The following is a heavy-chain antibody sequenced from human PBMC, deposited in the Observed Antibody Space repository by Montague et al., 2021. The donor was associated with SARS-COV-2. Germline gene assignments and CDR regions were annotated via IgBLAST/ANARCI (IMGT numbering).Heavy chain of an antibody. CDR2: SKHSGTT. CDR1: GGSFSRGT. Sequence: SETLSLTCAVYGGSFSRGTWSRIGKPHGRRPVRNGDSKHSGTTNYNPSLKSRVTISVDTSKNQFSLKLSSVTAADTAVYYCARGYQLRFLEWSSRQSTFDYWGQGTLVTVSS. CDR3: ARGYQLRFLEWSSRQSTFDY. J-gene: IGHJ4*02. V-gene: IGHV4-34*01. D-gene: IGHD3-3*01.